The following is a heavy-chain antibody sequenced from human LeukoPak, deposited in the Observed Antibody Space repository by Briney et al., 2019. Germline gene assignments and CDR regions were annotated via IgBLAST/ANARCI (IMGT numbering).Heavy chain of an antibody. J-gene: IGHJ4*02. CDR3: AKDGIGYCSSTSCYFDY. D-gene: IGHD2-2*01. CDR2: IRYDGSNK. CDR1: GFTFSSYG. V-gene: IGHV3-30*02. Sequence: GGSLRLSCAASGFTFSSYGMHWVRQAPGKGLEWVAFIRYDGSNKYYADSVKGRFTISRDNSKNTLYLQMNSLRAEDTAVYYCAKDGIGYCSSTSCYFDYWGQGTLVTVSS.